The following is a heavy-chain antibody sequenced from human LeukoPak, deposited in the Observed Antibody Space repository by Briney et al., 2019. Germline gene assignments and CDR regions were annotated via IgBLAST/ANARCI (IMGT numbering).Heavy chain of an antibody. CDR1: GYTFTGYY. Sequence: GASVKVSCKASGYTFTGYYMHWVRQAPGQGLEWMGWINPNSGGTNYAQKFQGRVTMTRDTSISTAYMELSRLRSDDTAVYYCARVPPPISGSYYDFDYWGQGTLVTVSS. J-gene: IGHJ4*02. V-gene: IGHV1-2*02. D-gene: IGHD1-26*01. CDR3: ARVPPPISGSYYDFDY. CDR2: INPNSGGT.